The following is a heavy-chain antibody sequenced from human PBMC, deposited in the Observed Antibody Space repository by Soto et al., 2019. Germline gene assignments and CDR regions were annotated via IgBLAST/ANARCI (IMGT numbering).Heavy chain of an antibody. D-gene: IGHD3-10*01. CDR1: GFTFSDYY. Sequence: GGSLRLSCAASGFTFSDYYMSWIRQAPGKGLEWVSYISSSGSTIYYADSVKGRFTISRDNAKNSLYLQMNSLRAEDTAVYYCASSITMVRGKDAFDIWGQGTMVTVSS. CDR2: ISSSGSTI. J-gene: IGHJ3*02. V-gene: IGHV3-11*01. CDR3: ASSITMVRGKDAFDI.